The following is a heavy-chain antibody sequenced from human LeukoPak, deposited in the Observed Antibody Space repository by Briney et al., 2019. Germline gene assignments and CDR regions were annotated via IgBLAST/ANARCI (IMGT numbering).Heavy chain of an antibody. CDR3: ARGRAVSGTYFDY. CDR1: GLIVSRNY. V-gene: IGHV3-23*01. Sequence: GGSLRLSCAASGLIVSRNYMNWVRQAPGKGLEWVSAISGSGGSTYYADSVKGRFTISRDNSKNTLYLQMNSLRAEDTAVYYCARGRAVSGTYFDYWGQGTLVSVSS. CDR2: ISGSGGST. D-gene: IGHD6-19*01. J-gene: IGHJ4*02.